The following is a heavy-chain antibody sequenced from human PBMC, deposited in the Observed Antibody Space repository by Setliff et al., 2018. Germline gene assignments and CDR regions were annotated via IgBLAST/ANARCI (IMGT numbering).Heavy chain of an antibody. CDR3: ARVDFTMIQGVIGH. CDR1: GASLRSGSNY. CDR2: IYTDGTT. V-gene: IGHV4-61*02. J-gene: IGHJ1*01. D-gene: IGHD3-10*01. Sequence: SETLSLTCTVSGASLRSGSNYWGWFRQPAGKGLEWVGRIYTDGTTNYNPSLKSRVSISADTSMNHFSLRMTSVSAADTAVYYCARVDFTMIQGVIGHWGQGTLVTSPQ.